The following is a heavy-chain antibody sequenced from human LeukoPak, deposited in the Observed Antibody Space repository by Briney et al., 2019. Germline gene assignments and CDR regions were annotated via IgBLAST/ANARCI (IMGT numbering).Heavy chain of an antibody. Sequence: GASVKVSCKASGYTFTGYDINWVRQATGQGLEWMGWMNPNSGNTGYAQKFQGRVTMTRNTSISTAYMELSSLRSEDTAVYYCARGVSKPYDFWSGYYTPPRYYFDYWGQGTLVTVSS. CDR2: MNPNSGNT. V-gene: IGHV1-8*01. J-gene: IGHJ4*02. CDR1: GYTFTGYD. CDR3: ARGVSKPYDFWSGYYTPPRYYFDY. D-gene: IGHD3-3*01.